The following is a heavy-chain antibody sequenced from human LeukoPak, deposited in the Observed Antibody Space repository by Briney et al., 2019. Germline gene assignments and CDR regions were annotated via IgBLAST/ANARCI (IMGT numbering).Heavy chain of an antibody. Sequence: ASVKVSCKASGYTFTGYYMHWVRQAPGQGLEWMGIINPSGGSTSYAQKFQGRVTMTRDTSTSTVYMELSSLRSEDTAVYYCARVEGDGLGSEYFQHWGQGTLVTVSS. J-gene: IGHJ1*01. CDR2: INPSGGST. D-gene: IGHD3-10*01. V-gene: IGHV1-46*01. CDR1: GYTFTGYY. CDR3: ARVEGDGLGSEYFQH.